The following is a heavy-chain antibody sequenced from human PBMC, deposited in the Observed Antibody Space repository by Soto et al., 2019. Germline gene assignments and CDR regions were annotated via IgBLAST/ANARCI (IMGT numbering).Heavy chain of an antibody. V-gene: IGHV1-2*04. CDR3: ARDVTAMVRGYYYYGMDV. J-gene: IGHJ6*02. Sequence: QVQLLQSGAEVKKPGASVKVSCKASGYTFTGYYMHWVRQAPGQGLEWMGWINPNSGGTNYAQKFQGWVTMTRDTSISTAYMELSRLRSDDTAVYYCARDVTAMVRGYYYYGMDVWGQGTTVTVSS. CDR1: GYTFTGYY. D-gene: IGHD5-18*01. CDR2: INPNSGGT.